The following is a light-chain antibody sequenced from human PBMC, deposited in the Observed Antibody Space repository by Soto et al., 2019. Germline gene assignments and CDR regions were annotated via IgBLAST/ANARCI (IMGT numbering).Light chain of an antibody. Sequence: QPALAQPASVSVSPGQSITISCTGTSSDVGGYNYVSWYQQHPGKAPKLMIYEVSNRPSGVSNRFSGSKSGNTASLTISGLQAEDEADYYCSSYTSSSTPVVFGGGTKVTVL. CDR3: SSYTSSSTPVV. J-gene: IGLJ2*01. CDR2: EVS. V-gene: IGLV2-14*01. CDR1: SSDVGGYNY.